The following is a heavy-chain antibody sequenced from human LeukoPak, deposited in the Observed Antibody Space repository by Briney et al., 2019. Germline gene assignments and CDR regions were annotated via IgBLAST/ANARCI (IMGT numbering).Heavy chain of an antibody. CDR3: ARASGLVHFDY. D-gene: IGHD3-3*01. V-gene: IGHV4-59*01. Sequence: SETLSLTCTVSGGSISSYYWSWIRQPPGKGLEWIGYIYYSGSTNYNPSLKSRVTISVDTSKNQFSLKLSSVTAADTAVYYCARASGLVHFDYWGQGTLVTVSS. CDR2: IYYSGST. CDR1: GGSISSYY. J-gene: IGHJ4*02.